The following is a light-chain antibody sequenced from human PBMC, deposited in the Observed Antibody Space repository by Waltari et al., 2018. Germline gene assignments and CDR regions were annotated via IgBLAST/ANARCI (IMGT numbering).Light chain of an antibody. CDR3: EAWDDTLNGVV. CDR1: NSNLGNNA. V-gene: IGLV1-36*01. CDR2: YDK. Sequence: QSVLTQPPSVSEAPRQWVTISCSGSNSNLGNNAVNWYQKLPGNAPKRLIYYDKLLSPVVSDRFSGSKSDTSASLAISGLQSEDEADYYCEAWDDTLNGVVFGGGTKLTVL. J-gene: IGLJ3*02.